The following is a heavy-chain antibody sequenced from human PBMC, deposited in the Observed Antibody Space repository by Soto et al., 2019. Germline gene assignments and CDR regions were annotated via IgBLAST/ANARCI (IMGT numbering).Heavy chain of an antibody. J-gene: IGHJ6*02. CDR3: ATAGDIVVVVADQRYYYYGMDV. CDR2: IYTSGST. Sequence: SETLSLTCTVSGGSISSYYWSWIRQPAGKGLEWIGRIYTSGSTNYNPSLKSRVTMSVDTSKNQFSLKLSSLRSEDTAVYYCATAGDIVVVVADQRYYYYGMDVWGQGTTVTVSS. V-gene: IGHV4-4*07. CDR1: GGSISSYY. D-gene: IGHD2-15*01.